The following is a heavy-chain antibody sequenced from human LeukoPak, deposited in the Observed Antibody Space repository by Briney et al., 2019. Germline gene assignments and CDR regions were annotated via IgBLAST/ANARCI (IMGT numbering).Heavy chain of an antibody. Sequence: SETLSLTCTVSGGSISSYYWSWIRQPPGKGLEWIGYIYYSGSTNYNPSLKSRVTISVDTSKNQFSLKLSSVTAADTAVYYCARAPEEWEYQLLYFDYWGQGTLVTVSS. CDR3: ARAPEEWEYQLLYFDY. CDR2: IYYSGST. V-gene: IGHV4-59*01. J-gene: IGHJ4*02. CDR1: GGSISSYY. D-gene: IGHD2-2*01.